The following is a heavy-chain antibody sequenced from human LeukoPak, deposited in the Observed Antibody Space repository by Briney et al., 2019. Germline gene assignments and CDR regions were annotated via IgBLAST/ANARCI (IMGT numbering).Heavy chain of an antibody. Sequence: PSETLSLTCTVYAGSISSYYWSWIRQPPGKGLEWIGYLYYGGSTIYNPPLKSRVTISVDTSKTQFSLKLTSVTAADTAVYYCARGTIFGVVMDVWGQGTTVTVSS. CDR2: LYYGGST. V-gene: IGHV4-59*01. CDR1: AGSISSYY. J-gene: IGHJ6*02. CDR3: ARGTIFGVVMDV. D-gene: IGHD3-3*01.